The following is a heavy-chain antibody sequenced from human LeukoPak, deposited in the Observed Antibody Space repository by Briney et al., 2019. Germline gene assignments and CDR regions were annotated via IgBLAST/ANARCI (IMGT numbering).Heavy chain of an antibody. Sequence: SVKVSCKASGGTFSSYAISWVRQAPGQGLEWMGGIIPIFGTANYAQKFQGRVTITTDESTSTAYMELSSLRSEDTAVYYCARAPSYYGSGSYHSGIWGQGTMVTVSS. D-gene: IGHD3-10*01. V-gene: IGHV1-69*05. CDR1: GGTFSSYA. CDR2: IIPIFGTA. CDR3: ARAPSYYGSGSYHSGI. J-gene: IGHJ3*02.